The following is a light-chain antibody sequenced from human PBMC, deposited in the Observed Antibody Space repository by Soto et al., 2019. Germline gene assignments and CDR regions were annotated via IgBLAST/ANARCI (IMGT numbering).Light chain of an antibody. V-gene: IGKV1-5*03. J-gene: IGKJ4*01. CDR3: QQYNSYPLT. CDR2: KAS. CDR1: QSITSW. Sequence: DIQMTQCTSTLAASVGDRVIITCRASQSITSWLAWYQQKPGKAPKLLIYKASSLESGVPSRFSVSVSGTEFTLTISSLQPDDFATYYCQQYNSYPLTFGGGTKVDIK.